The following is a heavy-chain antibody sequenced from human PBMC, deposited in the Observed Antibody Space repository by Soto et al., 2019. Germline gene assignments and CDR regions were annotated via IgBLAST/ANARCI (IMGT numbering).Heavy chain of an antibody. J-gene: IGHJ4*02. CDR3: ARDVWFSPDS. Sequence: AGSLRPYCVASGFIFRNDYTSWVRQAPGKGLEWVAKTNKDGREAYYVDSLEGRFTISRDNAKNLLFLEMKSLRVDDTAVYYCARDVWFSPDSWGRGALVTVAS. CDR2: TNKDGREA. V-gene: IGHV3-7*03. CDR1: GFIFRNDY. D-gene: IGHD3-9*01.